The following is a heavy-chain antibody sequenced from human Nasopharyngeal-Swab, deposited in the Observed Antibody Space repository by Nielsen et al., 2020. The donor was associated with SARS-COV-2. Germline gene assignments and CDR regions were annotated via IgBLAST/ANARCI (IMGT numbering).Heavy chain of an antibody. CDR2: IYYSGST. CDR3: ARHLRGTYYYGMDV. V-gene: IGHV4-61*08. CDR1: GGSISSGGYY. Sequence: SETLSLTCAVSGGSISSGGYYWSWIRQPPGKGLEGIGYIYYSGSTNYNPSLKSRVTISVDTSKNQFSLKLSSVTAADTAVYYCARHLRGTYYYGMDVWGQGTTVTVSS. D-gene: IGHD3-3*02. J-gene: IGHJ6*02.